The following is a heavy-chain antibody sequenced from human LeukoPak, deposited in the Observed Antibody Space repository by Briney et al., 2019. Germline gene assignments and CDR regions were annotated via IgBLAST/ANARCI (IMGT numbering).Heavy chain of an antibody. Sequence: GSLRLSCAASGFTFSSYAMHWVRQAPGKGLEWVAVISYDGSNKYYADSVKGRFTISRDNSKNTLYLQMNSLRAEDTAVYYCARDLPRRGVIIRGAFDIWGQGTMVTVSS. CDR1: GFTFSSYA. V-gene: IGHV3-30*04. CDR2: ISYDGSNK. J-gene: IGHJ3*02. CDR3: ARDLPRRGVIIRGAFDI. D-gene: IGHD3-10*01.